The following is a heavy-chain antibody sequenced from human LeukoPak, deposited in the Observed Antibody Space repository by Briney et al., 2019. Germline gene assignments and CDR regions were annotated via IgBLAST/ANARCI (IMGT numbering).Heavy chain of an antibody. CDR1: GYTFTGYY. D-gene: IGHD6-19*01. CDR3: ARPKPQAVAGTRAAFDI. CDR2: INPNSGGT. Sequence: ASVKVSCKASGYTFTGYYMHWVRQAPGQGLEWMGWINPNSGGTNYAQKFQGRVTMTRDTSISTAYMELSRLRSDDTAVYYCARPKPQAVAGTRAAFDIWGQGTMVTVSS. V-gene: IGHV1-2*02. J-gene: IGHJ3*02.